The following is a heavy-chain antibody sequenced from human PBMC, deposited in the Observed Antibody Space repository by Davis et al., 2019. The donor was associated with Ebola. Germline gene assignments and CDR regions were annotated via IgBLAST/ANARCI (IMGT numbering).Heavy chain of an antibody. D-gene: IGHD3-22*01. Sequence: GESLKISCQGSGYSFSNFWIGWVRQMPGKGLEWMGNIYPGDSDTRYSPSFQGQVTISADKSISTAYLQWSSLKASDTAIYYCARRDSNGYFIFDSWGQGTLVTVSS. CDR1: GYSFSNFW. J-gene: IGHJ4*02. CDR2: IYPGDSDT. CDR3: ARRDSNGYFIFDS. V-gene: IGHV5-51*01.